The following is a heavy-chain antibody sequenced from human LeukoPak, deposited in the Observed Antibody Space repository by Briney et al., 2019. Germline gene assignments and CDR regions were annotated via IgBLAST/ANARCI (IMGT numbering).Heavy chain of an antibody. D-gene: IGHD7-27*01. J-gene: IGHJ4*02. CDR1: GYTFTSYD. CDR3: ARGPPNWGYDY. V-gene: IGHV1-8*01. Sequence: ASVKVSCKASGYTFTSYDFNWVRQATGQRPEWMEWMSPNSGGTGYAQKFQDRVTMTRNTSISTAYMELSSLRSDGTAVYYCARGPPNWGYDYWGPGTLVTVSS. CDR2: MSPNSGGT.